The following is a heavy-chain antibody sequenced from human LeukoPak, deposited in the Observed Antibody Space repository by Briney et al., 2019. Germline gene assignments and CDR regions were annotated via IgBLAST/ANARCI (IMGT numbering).Heavy chain of an antibody. J-gene: IGHJ6*02. CDR2: IYYSGST. D-gene: IGHD3-3*01. V-gene: IGHV4-59*01. Sequence: SETLSLTCTVSGGSISSYYWSWIRQPPGKGLEWIGYIYYSGSTNYNPSLKSRVTISVDTSKNQFSLKLSSVTAADTAVYYCARGVDFWSGYRYDYYYGMDVWGQGTTVTVSS. CDR3: ARGVDFWSGYRYDYYYGMDV. CDR1: GGSISSYY.